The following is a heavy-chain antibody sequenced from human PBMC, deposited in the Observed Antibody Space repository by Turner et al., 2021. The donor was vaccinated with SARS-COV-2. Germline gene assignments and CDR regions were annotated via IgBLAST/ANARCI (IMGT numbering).Heavy chain of an antibody. D-gene: IGHD6-19*01. J-gene: IGHJ6*02. V-gene: IGHV1-24*01. CDR2: FDPEDGET. CDR3: ATGTAVAGTSKNYYYYYGMDV. CDR1: GYTLTEVS. Sequence: QVQLVQSGAEVKKPGASVKVSCKVSGYTLTEVSMHWVRQAPGKGLEWMGGFDPEDGETIYAQKFQGRVTMTEDTSTDTAYMDLSSLRSEDTAVYYCATGTAVAGTSKNYYYYYGMDVWGQGTTVTVSS.